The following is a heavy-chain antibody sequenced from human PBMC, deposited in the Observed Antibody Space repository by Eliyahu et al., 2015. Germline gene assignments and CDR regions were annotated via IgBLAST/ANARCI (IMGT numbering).Heavy chain of an antibody. V-gene: IGHV4-34*01. D-gene: IGHD6-19*01. J-gene: IGHJ4*02. CDR1: XGSFSGYY. CDR2: INHSGST. Sequence: QVQLQQWGAXLLKPSETLSLTXAVYXGSFSGYYWSWIRQPPGKGLEWIGEINHSGSTNYNPSLKSRVTISVDTSKNQFSLKLSSVTAADTAAYYCARGRNGWYVGNYFDYWGQGTLVTVSS. CDR3: ARGRNGWYVGNYFDY.